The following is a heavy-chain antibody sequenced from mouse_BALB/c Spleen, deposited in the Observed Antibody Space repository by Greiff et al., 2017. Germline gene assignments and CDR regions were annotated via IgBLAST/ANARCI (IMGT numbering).Heavy chain of an antibody. J-gene: IGHJ2*01. CDR2: INSNGGST. CDR3: ARVYPGDFDY. Sequence: EVQGVESGGGLVQPGGSLKLSCAASGFTFSSYGMSWVRQTPDKRLELVATINSNGGSTYYPDSVKGRFTISRDNAKNTLYLQMSSLKSEDTAMYYCARVYPGDFDYWGQGTTLTVSS. D-gene: IGHD2-1*01. V-gene: IGHV5-6-3*01. CDR1: GFTFSSYG.